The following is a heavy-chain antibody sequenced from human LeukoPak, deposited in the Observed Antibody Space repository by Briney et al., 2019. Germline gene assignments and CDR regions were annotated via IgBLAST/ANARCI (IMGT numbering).Heavy chain of an antibody. D-gene: IGHD6-19*01. Sequence: PSETLSLTCTVSGDSISSGDYFWSWIRQPPGKGLEWIGYIYYSGSTYHNPSLKSRLTIPPDTSKNQFSLKLSSVTAADTAVYYCARGRVAVAGKAWDYWGQGTLVTVSS. CDR2: IYYSGST. V-gene: IGHV4-30-4*01. CDR3: ARGRVAVAGKAWDY. J-gene: IGHJ4*02. CDR1: GDSISSGDYF.